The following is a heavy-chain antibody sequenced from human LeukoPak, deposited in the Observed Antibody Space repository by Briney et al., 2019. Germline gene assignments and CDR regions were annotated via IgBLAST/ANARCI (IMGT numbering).Heavy chain of an antibody. D-gene: IGHD3-9*01. Sequence: SETLSLTCAVYGGSFSGYYWSWIRQPPGKGLEWIGEISHSGSTNYNPSLKSRVTISVDTSKNQFSLKLSSVAAADTAVYYCARTGGPGYDILTGYYPAEYFQHWGQGTLVTVSS. J-gene: IGHJ1*01. CDR3: ARTGGPGYDILTGYYPAEYFQH. V-gene: IGHV4-34*01. CDR1: GGSFSGYY. CDR2: ISHSGST.